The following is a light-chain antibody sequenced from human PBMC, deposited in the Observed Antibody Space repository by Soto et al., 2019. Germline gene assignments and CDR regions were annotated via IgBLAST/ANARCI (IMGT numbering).Light chain of an antibody. V-gene: IGKV3-15*01. CDR2: GAS. CDR3: QQYNNWPPRAWT. CDR1: QSVSSN. J-gene: IGKJ1*01. Sequence: EIVMTQSPATLSVSPGERVTLSCRASQSVSSNLAWYQQKPGQAPRLLIYGASTRATGIPARFSGSGSGTEFTLTISSLQSEDFAVYYGQQYNNWPPRAWTFGQGTKVEIK.